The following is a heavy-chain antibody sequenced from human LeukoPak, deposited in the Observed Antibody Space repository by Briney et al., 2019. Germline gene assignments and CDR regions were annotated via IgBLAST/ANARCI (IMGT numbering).Heavy chain of an antibody. V-gene: IGHV3-53*01. J-gene: IGHJ4*02. CDR3: ARGGESPSAFDY. Sequence: GGSLRLSCAVSGFTVSSNHVSWVRQAPGKGLEWVSVLYSGGTTYYADSVKDRFTMSRDNSKNTVYLQMKSLRAEDTAVYYCARGGESPSAFDYWGQGTLVTVSS. CDR2: LYSGGTT. D-gene: IGHD3-10*01. CDR1: GFTVSSNH.